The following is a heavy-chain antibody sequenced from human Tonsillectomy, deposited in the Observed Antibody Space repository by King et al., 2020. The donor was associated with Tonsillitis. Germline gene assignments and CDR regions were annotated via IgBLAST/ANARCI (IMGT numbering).Heavy chain of an antibody. V-gene: IGHV2-5*01. D-gene: IGHD2-21*02. CDR2: IYWIDDK. J-gene: IGHJ4*02. CDR1: GFSLRNSGVG. CDR3: AHWVIVVLPVKTQYGFDY. Sequence: TLKESGPTLVKPTQTLTLTCTFSGFSLRNSGVGVGWIRPPKGKALEWLVLIYWIDDKSYSPSMRSSLTTTKDTSKNHVVLTMTNMDPVDTATYYCAHWVIVVLPVKTQYGFDYWGQGTLVTVSS.